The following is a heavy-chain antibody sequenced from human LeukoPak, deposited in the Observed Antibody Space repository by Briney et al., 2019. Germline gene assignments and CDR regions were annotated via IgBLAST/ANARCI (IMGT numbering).Heavy chain of an antibody. D-gene: IGHD3-22*01. CDR3: AKDRRDSSGYYYSRFDY. V-gene: IGHV3-23*01. CDR1: GFTFIIYA. J-gene: IGHJ4*02. CDR2: TIGSGGNT. Sequence: GGSLRFSSAASGFTFIIYAMSGVPQAPGKGLKWVSDTIGSGGNTYYADSVKGRFTISRDNSKNTLYLQKNSLRAEDTAVYYCAKDRRDSSGYYYSRFDYWGQGTLVTVSS.